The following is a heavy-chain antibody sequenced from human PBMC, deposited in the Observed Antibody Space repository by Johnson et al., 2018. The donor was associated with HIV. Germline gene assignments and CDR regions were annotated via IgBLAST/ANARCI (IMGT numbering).Heavy chain of an antibody. CDR3: ASPQGIAAHAFDI. V-gene: IGHV3-48*04. CDR2: LTPSGSTI. D-gene: IGHD6-13*01. CDR1: GFTFSTYA. Sequence: VQLVESGGGLVQPGGSLRLSCAASGFTFSTYAMSWVRQAPGKGPEWVSALTPSGSTIYYADSVTGRFTISRDNAKNSLYLQMTSLRAEDTAVYYCASPQGIAAHAFDIWGQGTMVTVSS. J-gene: IGHJ3*02.